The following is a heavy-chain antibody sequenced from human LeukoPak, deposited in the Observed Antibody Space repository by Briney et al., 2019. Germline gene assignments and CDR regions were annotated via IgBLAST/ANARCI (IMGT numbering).Heavy chain of an antibody. CDR3: ARGPPGSNYAWFDP. D-gene: IGHD4-11*01. CDR2: INHSGST. Sequence: SETLSLTCAVYGGSFSGYYWSWIRQPPGKGLGWIGEINHSGSTNYNPSLKSRVTISVDTSKNQFSLKLSSVTAADTAVYYCARGPPGSNYAWFDPWGQGTLVTVSS. V-gene: IGHV4-34*01. J-gene: IGHJ5*02. CDR1: GGSFSGYY.